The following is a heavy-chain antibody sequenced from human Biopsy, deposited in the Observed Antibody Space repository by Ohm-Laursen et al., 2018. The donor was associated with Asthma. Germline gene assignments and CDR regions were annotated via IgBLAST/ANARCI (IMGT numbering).Heavy chain of an antibody. CDR2: VHSTGST. J-gene: IGHJ4*02. CDR1: PGSINDYY. V-gene: IGHV4-59*01. Sequence: LSLTCTVSPGSINDYYWNWIRQFPGKGLEWIGYVHSTGSTRFNPSLKGRLTISVDTSVDQVSLKLTSVTAADTAVYYCARATSTWSQSGPHYFDHWGQGTLVTVSS. D-gene: IGHD6-13*01. CDR3: ARATSTWSQSGPHYFDH.